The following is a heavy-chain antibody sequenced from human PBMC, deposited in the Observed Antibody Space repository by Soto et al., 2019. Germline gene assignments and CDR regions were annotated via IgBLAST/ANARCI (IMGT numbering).Heavy chain of an antibody. CDR2: IYYNGST. V-gene: IGHV4-31*03. J-gene: IGHJ4*02. CDR3: ARVDTSMGATCASY. Sequence: QVQLQESGPGLVKPSQTLSLTCTVSGGSISSGGYYWSWIRQHPGKGLEWIGYIYYNGSTYYNPSLKIRVTISVDTSKNQFSLKLSSVTAADTAVYYCARVDTSMGATCASYWGQGTLVTVSS. D-gene: IGHD1-26*01. CDR1: GGSISSGGYY.